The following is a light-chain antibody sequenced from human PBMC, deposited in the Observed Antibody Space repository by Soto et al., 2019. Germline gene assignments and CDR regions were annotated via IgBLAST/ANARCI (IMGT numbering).Light chain of an antibody. J-gene: IGKJ4*01. CDR2: RVS. Sequence: DIVMTQTPLSSPVTLGQPASISCRSSQSLLHSDESTYLSWLHQRPGQPPRLLIYRVSNRFSGXHXXVSGSGAGTDCTLKISRVEAEDAGVYYGKQATPSFTFGGGTKVEIK. CDR1: QSLLHSDESTY. CDR3: KQATPSFT. V-gene: IGKV2-24*01.